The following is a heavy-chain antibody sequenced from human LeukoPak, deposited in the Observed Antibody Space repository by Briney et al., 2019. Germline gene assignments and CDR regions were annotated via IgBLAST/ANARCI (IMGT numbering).Heavy chain of an antibody. CDR1: GGSINTYY. CDR2: IYSSRST. J-gene: IGHJ4*02. V-gene: IGHV4-4*07. Sequence: SETLSLTCTVSGGSINTYYWSWIRRPAGKGLDWIGRIYSSRSTNYNPSLKSRITMSVDMSKNQFSLRLSSVTAADTAVYYCARVRYYYDGSGNNAYYFDLWGQGTLVTVSS. D-gene: IGHD3-22*01. CDR3: ARVRYYYDGSGNNAYYFDL.